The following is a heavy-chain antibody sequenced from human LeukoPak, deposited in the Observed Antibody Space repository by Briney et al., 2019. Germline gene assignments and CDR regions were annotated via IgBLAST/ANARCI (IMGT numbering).Heavy chain of an antibody. J-gene: IGHJ4*02. Sequence: PSETLSLTCTVSGGSISSSSDYWGWLRQPPGKGLEWTGSRYLSGRTYYNPSLKSRVTISVDTSKNQFYLRLICVTAADTAVYDCARSLRGGYYFTGDYWGQGTLVTVSS. V-gene: IGHV4-39*01. CDR1: GGSISSSSDY. CDR3: ARSLRGGYYFTGDY. CDR2: RYLSGRT. D-gene: IGHD3-22*01.